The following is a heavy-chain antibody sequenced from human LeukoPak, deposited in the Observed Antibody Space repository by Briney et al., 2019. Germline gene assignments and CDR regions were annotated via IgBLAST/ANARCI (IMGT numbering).Heavy chain of an antibody. CDR1: GYTFTNYG. J-gene: IGHJ4*02. CDR3: ARGSGLAEY. CDR2: MNPNSGNT. Sequence: GASVKVSCKASGYTFTNYGISWVRQATGQGLEWMAWMNPNSGNTGYAQKFKGRVTMTRNTSIATAYMELSSLRSEDTAVYYCARGSGLAEYWGQGTLVTVSS. V-gene: IGHV1-8*02. D-gene: IGHD6-19*01.